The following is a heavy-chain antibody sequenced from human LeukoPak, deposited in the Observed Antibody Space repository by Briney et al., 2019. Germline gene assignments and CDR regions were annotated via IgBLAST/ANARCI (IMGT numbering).Heavy chain of an antibody. CDR1: GGSFSGYY. J-gene: IGHJ6*02. V-gene: IGHV4-34*01. Sequence: PSETLSLTCAVYGGSFSGYYWGWIRQPPGKGLEWIGEINHSGSTNYNPSLKSRVTISVDTSKNQFSLKLSSVTAADTAVYYCARCSLTGYFSNYYYGMDVWGQGTTVTASS. D-gene: IGHD3-9*01. CDR2: INHSGST. CDR3: ARCSLTGYFSNYYYGMDV.